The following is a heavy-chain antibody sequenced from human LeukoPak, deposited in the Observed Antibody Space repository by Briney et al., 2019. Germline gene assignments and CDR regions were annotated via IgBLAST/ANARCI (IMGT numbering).Heavy chain of an antibody. V-gene: IGHV3-11*01. CDR3: ARWDSSGCLDY. D-gene: IGHD3-22*01. CDR1: GLTFSDYY. Sequence: PGGSLRLSCAASGLTFSDYYMSWIRQAPGKGLEWVSYISSSGTTIYYADSVKGRFTISRDNAKSSLYLQMNSLRAEDTAVYFCARWDSSGCLDYWGQGTLVTVSS. CDR2: ISSSGTTI. J-gene: IGHJ4*02.